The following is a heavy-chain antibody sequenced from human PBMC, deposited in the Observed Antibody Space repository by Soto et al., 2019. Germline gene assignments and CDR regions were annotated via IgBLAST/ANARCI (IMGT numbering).Heavy chain of an antibody. CDR2: IYYSGST. V-gene: IGHV4-59*01. J-gene: IGHJ4*02. D-gene: IGHD3-3*01. CDR1: GGSISSYY. CDR3: GGGYDFWSGYYTFDY. Sequence: SETLSLTCTVSGGSISSYYWSWIRQPPGKGLEWIGYIYYSGSTNYNPSLKSRVTISVDTSKNQFSLKLSSVTAADTAVYYCGGGYDFWSGYYTFDYWGQGTLVTVSS.